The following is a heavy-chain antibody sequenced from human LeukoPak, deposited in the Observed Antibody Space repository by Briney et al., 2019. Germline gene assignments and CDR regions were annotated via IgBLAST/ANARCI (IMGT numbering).Heavy chain of an antibody. CDR2: MNPNSGNT. D-gene: IGHD2-2*01. CDR1: GYTFTSYD. Sequence: PGASVKVSCKASGYTFTSYDINWVRQATGQGLEWMGWMNPNSGNTGYAQKFQGRVTITRNTSISTAYMELSSRRSEDTAVYYCARDLGYCGSTSCYDTGYSSSWYFLGFDYWGQGTLVTVSS. J-gene: IGHJ4*02. CDR3: ARDLGYCGSTSCYDTGYSSSWYFLGFDY. V-gene: IGHV1-8*03.